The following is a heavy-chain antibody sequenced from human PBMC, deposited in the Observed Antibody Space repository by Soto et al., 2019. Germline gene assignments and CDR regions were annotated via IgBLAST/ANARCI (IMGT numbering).Heavy chain of an antibody. V-gene: IGHV4-30-4*01. J-gene: IGHJ5*02. D-gene: IGHD2-21*02. CDR1: GGSISSGDYY. CDR2: IYYSGST. CDR3: ARGGTVVTPDWFDP. Sequence: TLSLTCTVSGGSISSGDYYWSWIRQPPGKGLEWIGYIYYSGSTYYNPSLKSRVTISVDTSKNQFSLKLSSVTAADTAVYYCARGGTVVTPDWFDPWGQGTLVTVSS.